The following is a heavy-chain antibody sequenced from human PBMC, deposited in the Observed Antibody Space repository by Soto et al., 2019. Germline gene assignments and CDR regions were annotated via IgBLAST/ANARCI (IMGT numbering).Heavy chain of an antibody. CDR2: ISAYNGNT. Sequence: ASVKVSCKASGYTFTSYGISWVRQAPGQGLEWMGWISAYNGNTNYAQKLQGRVTMTTDTSTSTAYMELRSLRSDDTAVYYCARDEWELSPRPDAFDIWGQGTMVTVSS. V-gene: IGHV1-18*01. CDR3: ARDEWELSPRPDAFDI. CDR1: GYTFTSYG. J-gene: IGHJ3*02. D-gene: IGHD1-26*01.